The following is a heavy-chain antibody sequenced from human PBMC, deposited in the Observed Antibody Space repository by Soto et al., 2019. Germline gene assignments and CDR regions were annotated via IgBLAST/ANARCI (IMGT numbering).Heavy chain of an antibody. J-gene: IGHJ4*02. CDR2: ISYDGRNK. CDR3: AKVPGATPLGY. V-gene: IGHV3-30*18. D-gene: IGHD1-26*01. CDR1: GFTFSSYG. Sequence: QVQLVESGGGVVQPGRSLRLSCAASGFTFSSYGMHWVRQAPGKGLEWVAVISYDGRNKYYADSVKGRFTISRDNSKNTLYLQMNSLRAEDTAVYYCAKVPGATPLGYWGQGTLVTVSS.